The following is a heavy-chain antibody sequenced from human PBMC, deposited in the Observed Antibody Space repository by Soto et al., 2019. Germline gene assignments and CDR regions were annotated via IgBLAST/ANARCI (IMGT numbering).Heavy chain of an antibody. CDR3: ARLRRDGYGWNYYYYGMDV. J-gene: IGHJ6*02. D-gene: IGHD5-12*01. CDR2: SNHSGIT. CDR1: DTSFSGYY. Sequence: PSEPLSLTFAVYDTSFSGYYWSWIPRPPGKGLRGRGESNHSGITNYNPSLKSRVTIAVDTSKTQFSLKLSSVTAADTAVYYCARLRRDGYGWNYYYYGMDVWGQGTTVTVSS. V-gene: IGHV4-34*01.